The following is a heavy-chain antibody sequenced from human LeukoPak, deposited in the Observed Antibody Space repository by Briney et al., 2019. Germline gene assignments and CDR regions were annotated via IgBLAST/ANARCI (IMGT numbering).Heavy chain of an antibody. Sequence: ASVKVSCKASGYTFTSYAMHWVRQAPGQRLEWMGWINAGNGNTKYSQKFQGRVTITRDTSASTAYMELSRLRSEDTAVYYCARDLYGDDAFDIWGQGTMVTVSS. CDR3: ARDLYGDDAFDI. V-gene: IGHV1-3*01. CDR1: GYTFTSYA. CDR2: INAGNGNT. J-gene: IGHJ3*02. D-gene: IGHD2/OR15-2a*01.